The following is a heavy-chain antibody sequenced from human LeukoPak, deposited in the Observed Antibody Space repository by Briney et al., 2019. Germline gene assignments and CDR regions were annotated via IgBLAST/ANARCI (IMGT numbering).Heavy chain of an antibody. CDR2: IYYSGST. CDR1: GGSISSSSYY. D-gene: IGHD1-26*01. CDR3: ARSGGELPFDY. V-gene: IGHV4-39*01. J-gene: IGHJ4*02. Sequence: SETLSLTCTVSGGSISSSSYYWGWIRQPPGKGLEWIGSIYYSGSTYYNPSLKSRVTISVDTSKNQFSLKLSSVTAADTAVYYCARSGGELPFDYWGQGTLVTVSS.